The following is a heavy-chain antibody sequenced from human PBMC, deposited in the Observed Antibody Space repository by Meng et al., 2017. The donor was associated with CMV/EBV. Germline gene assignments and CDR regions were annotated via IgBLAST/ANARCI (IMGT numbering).Heavy chain of an antibody. V-gene: IGHV3-30-3*01. Sequence: GGSLRLSCAASGFTFSSYAMHWVRQAPGKGLEWVAVISYDGSNKYYAASVKGRFTISRDNSKNTLYLQMNSLRAEDTAVYYCARDGCSSTSCFYFDYWGQGTLVTVSS. D-gene: IGHD2-2*01. CDR3: ARDGCSSTSCFYFDY. CDR2: ISYDGSNK. J-gene: IGHJ4*02. CDR1: GFTFSSYA.